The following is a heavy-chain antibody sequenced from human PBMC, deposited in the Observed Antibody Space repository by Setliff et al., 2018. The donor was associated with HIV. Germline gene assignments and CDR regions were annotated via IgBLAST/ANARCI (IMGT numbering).Heavy chain of an antibody. V-gene: IGHV1-69-2*01. CDR2: VDPEDGET. CDR3: ATVRIVGATEFDY. CDR1: GYTFTNYF. D-gene: IGHD1-26*01. Sequence: GASVKVSCKASGYTFTNYFMHWVRQAPGEGLEWVGRVDPEDGETRYAMKFQGSVTISADTSTDTTYLSLTSLRSQDTAVDYCATVRIVGATEFDYWGQGTVVTVSS. J-gene: IGHJ4*02.